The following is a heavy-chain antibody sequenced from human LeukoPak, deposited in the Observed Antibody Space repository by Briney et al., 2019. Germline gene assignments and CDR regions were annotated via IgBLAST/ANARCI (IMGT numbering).Heavy chain of an antibody. Sequence: ASVKVSCKASGYTFTSYGISWVRQAPGQGLEWMGWISAYNGNTNYAQKLQGRVTMTTDTSTSTAYMELRSLRSDDTAVYYCARETIVCSTSRYPWFDPWGQGTLVTVSS. CDR1: GYTFTSYG. J-gene: IGHJ5*02. D-gene: IGHD2-2*01. CDR3: ARETIVCSTSRYPWFDP. V-gene: IGHV1-18*01. CDR2: ISAYNGNT.